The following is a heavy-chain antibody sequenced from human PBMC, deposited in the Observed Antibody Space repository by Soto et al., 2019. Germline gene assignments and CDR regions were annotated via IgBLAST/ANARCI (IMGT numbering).Heavy chain of an antibody. J-gene: IGHJ5*02. D-gene: IGHD6-19*01. CDR2: IIPIFGTA. V-gene: IGHV1-69*12. CDR3: ASSVSSGWPLLRFDP. CDR1: GGTFSSYA. Sequence: QVQLVQSGAEVKKPGSSVKVSCKASGGTFSSYAISWVRQAPGQGLEWMGGIIPIFGTANYAQKFQGRVTITANESTSTAYLELSSLRSEDTAVYYCASSVSSGWPLLRFDPWGQGTLVTVSS.